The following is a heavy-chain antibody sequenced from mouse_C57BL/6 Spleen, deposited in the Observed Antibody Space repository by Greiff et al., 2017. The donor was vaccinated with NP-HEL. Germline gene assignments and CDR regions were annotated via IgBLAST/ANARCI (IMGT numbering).Heavy chain of an antibody. V-gene: IGHV1-61*01. Sequence: QVQLQQPGAELVRPGSSVKLSCKASGYTFTSYWMDWVKQRPGQGLEWIGNIYPSDSETHYNQKFKDKATLTVDKSYSTAYMQLSSLTSEDSAVYYCAREGDSLVCSIDFDSWGHGTTLTVSS. CDR2: IYPSDSET. CDR1: GYTFTSYW. J-gene: IGHJ2*01. D-gene: IGHD1-1*01. CDR3: AREGDSLVCSIDFDS.